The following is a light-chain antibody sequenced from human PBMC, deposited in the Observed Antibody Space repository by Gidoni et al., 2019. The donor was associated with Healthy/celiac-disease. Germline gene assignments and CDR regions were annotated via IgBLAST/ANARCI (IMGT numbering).Light chain of an antibody. CDR3: QQRSNWPPLT. V-gene: IGKV3-11*01. CDR2: DAS. Sequence: EIVFTQSPATLSLSPGERATLSCRASQRVSSYLAWYQQKPGQAPQLLTYDASNRATGIPARFSGSGSGTDFTLTISSLEPEDFAVYYCQQRSNWPPLTFGGGTKVEIK. CDR1: QRVSSY. J-gene: IGKJ4*01.